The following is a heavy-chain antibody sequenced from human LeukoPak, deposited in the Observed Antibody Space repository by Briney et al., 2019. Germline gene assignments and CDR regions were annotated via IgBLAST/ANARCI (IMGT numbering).Heavy chain of an antibody. CDR3: ASNLGYCSGGSCHSGTYYYYGMDV. CDR1: GGSISSYY. CDR2: IYYSGST. J-gene: IGHJ6*02. Sequence: SETLSLTCTVSGGSISSYYWSWIRQPPGKGLEWIGYIYYSGSTNYNPSLKSRVTISVDTSKNQFSLKLSSVTAADTAVYYCASNLGYCSGGSCHSGTYYYYGMDVWGQGTTVTVSS. D-gene: IGHD2-15*01. V-gene: IGHV4-59*08.